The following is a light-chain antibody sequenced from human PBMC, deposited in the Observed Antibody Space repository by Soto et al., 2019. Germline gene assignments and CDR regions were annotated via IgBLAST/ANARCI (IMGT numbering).Light chain of an antibody. CDR2: RNI. Sequence: QSVLTQPPSVSGAPGQRVTISCTGSSSSVGAGSDVHWYQQLPGTAPKLLIYRNIYRPSGVPARFSGSKSGTSASLAITGLQAGDEADYYCQSYDSSLSGGVFGGGTKVTVL. CDR3: QSYDSSLSGGV. V-gene: IGLV1-40*01. CDR1: SSSVGAGSD. J-gene: IGLJ3*02.